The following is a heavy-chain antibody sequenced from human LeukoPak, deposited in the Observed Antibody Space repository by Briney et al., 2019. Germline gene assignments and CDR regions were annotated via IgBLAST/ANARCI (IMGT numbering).Heavy chain of an antibody. J-gene: IGHJ5*02. D-gene: IGHD4-17*01. Sequence: SETLSLTCTVSGGSISSYYWSWIRQPPGKGLEWIGYIYYSGSTNYNPSLKSRVTISVDTSKNRFSLKLSSVTAADTAVYYCAGREDYGDYAWFDPWGQGTLVTVSS. CDR3: AGREDYGDYAWFDP. V-gene: IGHV4-59*01. CDR1: GGSISSYY. CDR2: IYYSGST.